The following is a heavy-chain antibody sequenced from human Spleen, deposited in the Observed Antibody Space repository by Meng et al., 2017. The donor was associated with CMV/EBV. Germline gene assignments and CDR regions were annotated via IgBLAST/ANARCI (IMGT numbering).Heavy chain of an antibody. Sequence: GESLKISCAAFGFTVNSNYMSWVRQAPGKGLEWVSVKYSGGETYFADSVEGRFTISRDNVKNTVFLQMNGLRAEDTAVYYCARSVGGFDYWGQGILVTVSS. CDR3: ARSVGGFDY. V-gene: IGHV3-66*01. J-gene: IGHJ4*02. D-gene: IGHD3-16*01. CDR1: GFTVNSNY. CDR2: KYSGGET.